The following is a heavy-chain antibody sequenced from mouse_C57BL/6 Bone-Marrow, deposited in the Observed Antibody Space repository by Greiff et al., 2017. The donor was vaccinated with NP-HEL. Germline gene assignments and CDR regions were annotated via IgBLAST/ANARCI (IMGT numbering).Heavy chain of an antibody. V-gene: IGHV1-69*01. Sequence: QVQLQQPGAELVMPGASVKLSCKASGYTFTSYWMHWVKQRPGQGLEWIGEIDPSDSYTNYNQKFKGKSTLTVDKSSSTAYMQLSSLTSEDSAVYYCARRGLYYGSLDYWGQGTTLTVSS. D-gene: IGHD1-1*01. CDR2: IDPSDSYT. CDR3: ARRGLYYGSLDY. CDR1: GYTFTSYW. J-gene: IGHJ2*01.